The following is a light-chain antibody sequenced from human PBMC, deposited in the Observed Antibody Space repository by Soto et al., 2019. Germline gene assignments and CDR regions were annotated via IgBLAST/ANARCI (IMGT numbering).Light chain of an antibody. CDR3: SSYTSSSTLDYV. Sequence: QSALTQPRSVSGCPGQSVTISCTGTSSDVGGYNYVSWYQQHPGKAPKLMIYEVSNRPSGVSNRFSGSKSGNTASLTISGLQPEDEADYDCSSYTSSSTLDYVFGTGTKVTVL. CDR1: SSDVGGYNY. J-gene: IGLJ1*01. CDR2: EVS. V-gene: IGLV2-14*01.